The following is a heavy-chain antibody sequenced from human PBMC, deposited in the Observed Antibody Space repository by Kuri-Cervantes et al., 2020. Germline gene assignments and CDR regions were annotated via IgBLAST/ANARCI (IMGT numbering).Heavy chain of an antibody. CDR1: GYTFTSYG. V-gene: IGHV1-18*01. CDR3: ARDEGGAAAGTYYYGMDV. Sequence: ASVKVSCKASGYTFTSYGISWVRQAPGQGLEWMGWISAYNGNTNYAQKLQGRVTMTTDTSTSTAYMELRSLRSDDTAVYYCARDEGGAAAGTYYYGMDVWGQGTTVTVSS. D-gene: IGHD6-13*01. J-gene: IGHJ6*02. CDR2: ISAYNGNT.